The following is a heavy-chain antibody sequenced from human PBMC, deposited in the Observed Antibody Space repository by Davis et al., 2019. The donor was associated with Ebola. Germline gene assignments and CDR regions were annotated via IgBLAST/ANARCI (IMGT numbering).Heavy chain of an antibody. CDR2: IYDRST. Sequence: GESLKISCVASGFTFRNYEMNWVRQAPGKGLEWVSVIYDRSTAYADSVRGRFTISRDKSNNTLYLDMNSLRVDDTAVYYCATTQWLREFDNWGQGTLVTVSS. D-gene: IGHD6-19*01. CDR1: GFTFRNYE. CDR3: ATTQWLREFDN. V-gene: IGHV3-53*05. J-gene: IGHJ4*02.